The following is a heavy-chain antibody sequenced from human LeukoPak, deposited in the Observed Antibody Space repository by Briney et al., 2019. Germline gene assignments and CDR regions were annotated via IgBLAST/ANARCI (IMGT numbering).Heavy chain of an antibody. D-gene: IGHD3-16*02. CDR2: IDPSDSYT. V-gene: IGHV5-10-1*01. CDR3: ATLKPYDYVWGSYPPGAFDI. Sequence: GESLKISCKGSGYSFTSYWISWVRQMPGKGLEWMGRIDPSDSYTNYSPTFQGHVTISAGKSISTAYLQWSSLKASDTAMYYCATLKPYDYVWGSYPPGAFDIWGQGTMVTVSS. CDR1: GYSFTSYW. J-gene: IGHJ3*02.